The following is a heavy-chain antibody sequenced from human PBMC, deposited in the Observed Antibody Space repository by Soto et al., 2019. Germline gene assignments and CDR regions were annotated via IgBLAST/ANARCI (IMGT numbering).Heavy chain of an antibody. J-gene: IGHJ2*01. CDR1: GFTFSSYA. Sequence: GGSLRLSCAASGFTFSSYAMSWVRQAPGKGLEWVSAISGSGGSTYYADSVKGRFTISRDNSKNTLYLQMNSLRAEDTAVYYCAKLPPPRYSGYEIYWYFDLWGRGTLVTVSS. CDR2: ISGSGGST. V-gene: IGHV3-23*01. D-gene: IGHD5-12*01. CDR3: AKLPPPRYSGYEIYWYFDL.